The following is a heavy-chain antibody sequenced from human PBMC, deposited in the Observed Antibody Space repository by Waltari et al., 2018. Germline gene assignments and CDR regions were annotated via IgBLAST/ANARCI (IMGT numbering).Heavy chain of an antibody. CDR3: ARVGDDFWSGYFDY. D-gene: IGHD3-3*01. CDR1: GYTFTIYV. Sequence: QVQLVQSGAEVKKPGASVKVSCKASGYTFTIYVHNWVRQAPGQGLEWMGWISAYNGYTNYAQKVQGRVTMTTDTSTSTAYMELRSLRSDDTAVYYCARVGDDFWSGYFDYWGQGTLVTVSS. J-gene: IGHJ4*02. V-gene: IGHV1-18*04. CDR2: ISAYNGYT.